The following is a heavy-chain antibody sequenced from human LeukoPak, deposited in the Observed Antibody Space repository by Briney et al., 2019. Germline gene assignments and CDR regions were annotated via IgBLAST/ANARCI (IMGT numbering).Heavy chain of an antibody. CDR1: GGSISSYY. CDR2: IYTSGST. V-gene: IGHV4-4*07. Sequence: PSETLSLTCTVSGGSISSYYWSWIRQPAGKGLEWIGRIYTSGSTNYNPSLKSRVTMSVDTSKNQFSLKLSSVTAADTAVYYCARDAIWFGEFTYNWFDPWGQGTLVTVSS. CDR3: ARDAIWFGEFTYNWFDP. D-gene: IGHD3-10*01. J-gene: IGHJ5*02.